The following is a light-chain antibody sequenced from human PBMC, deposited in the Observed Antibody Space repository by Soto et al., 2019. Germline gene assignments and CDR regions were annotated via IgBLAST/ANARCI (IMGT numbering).Light chain of an antibody. CDR1: SSDVGGYNY. Sequence: QSALTQPPSASGSPGQSVTISCTGTSSDVGGYNYVSWYQHHPGKAPKLLIYEVSKRPSGVPDRFSGSKSANTASLTVSGLQAVDEADYFCSSYAGDYNLYVFGTGTKVNV. CDR2: EVS. V-gene: IGLV2-8*01. CDR3: SSYAGDYNLYV. J-gene: IGLJ1*01.